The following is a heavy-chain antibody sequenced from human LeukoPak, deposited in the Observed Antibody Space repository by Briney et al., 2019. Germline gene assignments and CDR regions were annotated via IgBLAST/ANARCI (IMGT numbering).Heavy chain of an antibody. V-gene: IGHV3-23*01. CDR2: ISESAGAT. CDR1: GFTFSNYA. J-gene: IGHJ4*02. D-gene: IGHD1-7*01. Sequence: GGSLRLSCAASGFTFSNYAMTWVRQAPGKGLEWVSSISESAGATYYADSVRGRFTISRDNSGSTLYLQINSLRADDTAVYYCAKGGTTAWTAVDYWGQGTLVTVSS. CDR3: AKGGTTAWTAVDY.